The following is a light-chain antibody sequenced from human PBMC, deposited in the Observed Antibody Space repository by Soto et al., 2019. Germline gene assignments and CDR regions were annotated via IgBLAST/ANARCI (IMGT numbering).Light chain of an antibody. CDR3: SSYTSTSTVV. CDR2: DVS. J-gene: IGLJ2*01. Sequence: QSALTQPASVSGSPGQSITISCTGTSSDVGGYNYVSWYQHHPGKAPKLMIYDVSNRPSGVSNRFSGSESDNTASLTISGLQAEDEADYYCSSYTSTSTVVFGGGTKLTVL. V-gene: IGLV2-14*03. CDR1: SSDVGGYNY.